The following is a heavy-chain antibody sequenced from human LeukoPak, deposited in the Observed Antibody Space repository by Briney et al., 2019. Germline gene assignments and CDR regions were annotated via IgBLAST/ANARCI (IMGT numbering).Heavy chain of an antibody. CDR1: GFTFSGYW. CDR2: IDTAGDT. V-gene: IGHV3-13*01. J-gene: IGHJ3*02. Sequence: AGGSLRLSCAASGFTFSGYWMHWVRQAPGKGLVWVSAIDTAGDTYYPASVKGRFSISRENAKNSLYLQMNSLRAGDTAVYYCARVLTARSGGYDAFDIWGQGTMVTVSS. D-gene: IGHD6-25*01. CDR3: ARVLTARSGGYDAFDI.